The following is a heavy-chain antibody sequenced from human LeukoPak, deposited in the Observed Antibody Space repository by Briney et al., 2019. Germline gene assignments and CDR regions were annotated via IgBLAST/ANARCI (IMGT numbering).Heavy chain of an antibody. CDR3: ARDTGEGIDY. D-gene: IGHD3-16*01. J-gene: IGHJ4*02. CDR2: IFPGGNT. CDR1: GFTFSDHY. V-gene: IGHV3-53*01. Sequence: PGGSLRLSCAASGFTFSDHYMDWVRQSPGKGLDWVSVIFPGGNTYYGDSVKGRFTISRDNSMNTVYLQMNSLRVEDTALYYCARDTGEGIDYWGQGTLVTVSS.